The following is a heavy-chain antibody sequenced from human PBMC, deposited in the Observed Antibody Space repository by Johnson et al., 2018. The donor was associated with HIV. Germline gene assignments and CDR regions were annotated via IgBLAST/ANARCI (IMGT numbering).Heavy chain of an antibody. J-gene: IGHJ3*02. Sequence: VQLVESGGGLVQPGGSLRLSCAASGFTFSRYWMNWVRQAPGKGLVCVSRINSDGSSTSYADTVKGRFTISRDNAKNTLYLQMNSLRAEDTAVYYCAKNPGIAGGAFDIWGQGTMVTVSS. CDR2: INSDGSST. CDR3: AKNPGIAGGAFDI. V-gene: IGHV3-74*02. D-gene: IGHD6-13*01. CDR1: GFTFSRYW.